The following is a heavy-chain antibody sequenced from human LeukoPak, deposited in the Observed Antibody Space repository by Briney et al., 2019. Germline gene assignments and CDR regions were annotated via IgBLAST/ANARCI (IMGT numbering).Heavy chain of an antibody. CDR2: ISAYNGNT. J-gene: IGHJ4*02. CDR3: ARVHGDYQLLNY. CDR1: GGTFSSYG. Sequence: ASVKVSCKASGGTFSSYGISWVRQAPGQGLEWMGWISAYNGNTNYAQKLQGRVTMTTDTSTSTAYMELRSLRSDDTAVYYCARVHGDYQLLNYWGQGTLVTVSS. D-gene: IGHD2-2*01. V-gene: IGHV1-18*01.